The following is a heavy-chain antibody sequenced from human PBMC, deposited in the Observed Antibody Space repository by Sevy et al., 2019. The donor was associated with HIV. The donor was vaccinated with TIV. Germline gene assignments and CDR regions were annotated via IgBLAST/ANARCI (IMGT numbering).Heavy chain of an antibody. CDR1: GYSFTSYW. CDR3: ARLGAAIPGPFYYFDY. V-gene: IGHV5-51*01. J-gene: IGHJ4*02. CDR2: IYPGDSDT. D-gene: IGHD2-2*02. Sequence: GESLKISCKGSGYSFTSYWIGWVRQMPGKGLEWMGIIYPGDSDTRYSPSFQGQVTISADKSISTAYLQWSSLKASDTAMYYCARLGAAIPGPFYYFDYWGQGTLVTVSS.